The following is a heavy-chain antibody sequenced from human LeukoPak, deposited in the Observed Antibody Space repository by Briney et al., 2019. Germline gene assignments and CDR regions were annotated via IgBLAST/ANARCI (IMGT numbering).Heavy chain of an antibody. V-gene: IGHV3-20*01. CDR1: GFTFDDYG. Sequence: PGGSLRLSCAASGFTFDDYGMSWVRQAPGKGLEWVSGINWNGGSTGYADSVKGRFTISRDNAKNSLYLQMNSLRAEDTALYHCARVLGLGDIVVVAGMDVWGQGTTVTVSS. CDR3: ARVLGLGDIVVVAGMDV. D-gene: IGHD2-2*01. CDR2: INWNGGST. J-gene: IGHJ6*02.